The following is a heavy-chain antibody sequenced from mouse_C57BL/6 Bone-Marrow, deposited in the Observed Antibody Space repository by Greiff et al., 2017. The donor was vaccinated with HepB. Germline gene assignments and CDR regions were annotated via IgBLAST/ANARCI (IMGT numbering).Heavy chain of an antibody. D-gene: IGHD2-10*02. V-gene: IGHV5-12*01. CDR3: AREGYGNDWYFDV. J-gene: IGHJ1*03. Sequence: EVNVVESGGGLVQPGGSLKLSCAASGFTFSDYYMYWVRQTPEKRLEWVAYISNGGGSTYYPDTVKGRFTISRDNAKNTLYLQMSRLKSEDTAMYYCAREGYGNDWYFDVWGTGTTVTVSS. CDR2: ISNGGGST. CDR1: GFTFSDYY.